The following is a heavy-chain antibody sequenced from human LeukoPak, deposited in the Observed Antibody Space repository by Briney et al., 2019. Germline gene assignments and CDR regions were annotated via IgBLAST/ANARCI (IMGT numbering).Heavy chain of an antibody. J-gene: IGHJ4*02. CDR1: GFTFSSYA. CDR2: ISYDGSNK. Sequence: GGSLRLSCAASGFTFSSYAMHWVRQAPGKGLEWVAVISYDGSNKYYADSVKGRFTISRDNAKNSLYLQMNSLRAEDTAVYYCARENRWGSFFDYWGQGTLVTVSS. D-gene: IGHD4-23*01. CDR3: ARENRWGSFFDY. V-gene: IGHV3-30-3*01.